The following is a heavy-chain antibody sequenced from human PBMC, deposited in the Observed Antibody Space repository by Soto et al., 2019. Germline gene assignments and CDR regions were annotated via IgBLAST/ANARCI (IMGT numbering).Heavy chain of an antibody. CDR3: ARDFRIGGI. CDR1: EFTFASYT. D-gene: IGHD2-15*01. Sequence: EVQLLESGGGLVQPGGSLRLSCAASEFTFASYTMSWVRQAPGRGLEWVSSISGSGATTYYADSVKGRFTISRDNPKNTLYLQMNSLRAEDTAMYYCARDFRIGGIWGQGTMVTVSS. J-gene: IGHJ3*02. V-gene: IGHV3-23*01. CDR2: ISGSGATT.